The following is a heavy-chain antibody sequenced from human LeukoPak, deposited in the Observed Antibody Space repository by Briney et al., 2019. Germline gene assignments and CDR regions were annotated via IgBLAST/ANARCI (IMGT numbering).Heavy chain of an antibody. CDR3: ARAVIAARYWFDP. CDR1: DDSITIYY. J-gene: IGHJ5*02. Sequence: PSETLSLTCTVSDDSITIYYWSWIRQPPGKGLEWIGYIDHTGITNYNPSLNSRVTISVDTSKNQFSLKLSSVTAADTAVYYCARAVIAARYWFDPWGQETLVTVSS. CDR2: IDHTGIT. V-gene: IGHV4-59*12. D-gene: IGHD6-6*01.